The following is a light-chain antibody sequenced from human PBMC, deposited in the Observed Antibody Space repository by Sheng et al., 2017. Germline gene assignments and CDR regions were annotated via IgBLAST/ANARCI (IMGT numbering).Light chain of an antibody. J-gene: IGKJ4*01. CDR2: DAS. Sequence: DIQMTQSPSSLSASVGDRVIITCRANQGINTYLNWYQQRPGKAPKLLIYDASTVETGVPSRFSGTGSGTDFTLTISFLQPEDVATYYCQQYQSPPPTFGGGTEGGPQT. CDR3: QQYQSPPPT. CDR1: QGINTY. V-gene: IGKV1-33*01.